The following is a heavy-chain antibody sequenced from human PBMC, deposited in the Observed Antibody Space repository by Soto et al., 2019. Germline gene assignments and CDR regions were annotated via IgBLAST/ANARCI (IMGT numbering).Heavy chain of an antibody. J-gene: IGHJ4*02. CDR2: ISGHNGHT. CDR3: ARYQPYSTGYYYFDH. V-gene: IGHV1-18*01. Sequence: VQLVQSGAEVKKPGASGKVSCKTYGDNFTTYGVIWVRPAPGQGLEWMGWISGHNGHTNYAQTFQGRVIMTTDTSTTTSYMDMRSLRSDDTAVYYCARYQPYSTGYYYFDHWGQGTLAIVTS. CDR1: GDNFTTYG. D-gene: IGHD6-19*01.